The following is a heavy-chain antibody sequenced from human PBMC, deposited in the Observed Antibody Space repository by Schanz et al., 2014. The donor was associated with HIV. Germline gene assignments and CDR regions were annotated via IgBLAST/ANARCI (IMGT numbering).Heavy chain of an antibody. Sequence: VPLLESGGGLAQPGGSQRLSCTASGLTFSSSIMHWVRQAPGKGLEWVAGMSHDGFSKYFADSVKGRFAISREDSKNTVHLQMDSLRPEDTAVYYCAREGESSGRAGLFDLWGQGAMVTVSS. D-gene: IGHD6-19*01. CDR2: MSHDGFSK. J-gene: IGHJ3*01. CDR1: GLTFSSSI. V-gene: IGHV3-30*09. CDR3: AREGESSGRAGLFDL.